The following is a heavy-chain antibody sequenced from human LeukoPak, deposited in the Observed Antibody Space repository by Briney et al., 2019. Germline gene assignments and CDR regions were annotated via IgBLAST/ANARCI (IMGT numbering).Heavy chain of an antibody. V-gene: IGHV4-34*01. CDR3: AGRSSGWNFVFDY. Sequence: SETLSLTCAVYGGSFSGYYWSWIRQPPGKGLEWIGEINHSGSTNYNPSLKSRVTISVDTSKNQFSLKLSSVTAADTAVYYCAGRSSGWNFVFDYWGQGTLVTVSS. CDR1: GGSFSGYY. CDR2: INHSGST. D-gene: IGHD6-19*01. J-gene: IGHJ4*02.